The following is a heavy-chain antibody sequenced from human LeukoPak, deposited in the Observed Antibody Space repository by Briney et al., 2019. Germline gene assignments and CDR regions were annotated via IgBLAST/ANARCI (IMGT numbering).Heavy chain of an antibody. CDR2: INHSGST. Sequence: PSETLSLTCAVYGGSFSGYYWSWIRQPPGKGLEWIGEINHSGSTNYNPSLKSRVTISVDTSKNQFSLKLSSVTAADTAVYYCARMNPELLNWFDPWGQGTLVTVSS. J-gene: IGHJ5*02. CDR1: GGSFSGYY. D-gene: IGHD1-7*01. CDR3: ARMNPELLNWFDP. V-gene: IGHV4-34*01.